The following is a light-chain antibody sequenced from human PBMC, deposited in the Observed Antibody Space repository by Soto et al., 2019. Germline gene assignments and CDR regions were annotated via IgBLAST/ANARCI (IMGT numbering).Light chain of an antibody. CDR2: DAS. J-gene: IGKJ5*01. V-gene: IGKV1-33*01. CDR3: QQYDNLPIT. Sequence: DIQMNQSPSSLSASVGDRFTFTCQASQDISNRLNWYQQKPGKAPKLLIYDASNLETGVPSRFSGSRSGTDFKFIISSLQPEDVATYYCQQYDNLPITFAQGTRLEI. CDR1: QDISNR.